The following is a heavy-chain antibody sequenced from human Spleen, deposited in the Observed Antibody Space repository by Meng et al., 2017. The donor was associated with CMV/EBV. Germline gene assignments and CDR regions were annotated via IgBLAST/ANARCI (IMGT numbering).Heavy chain of an antibody. V-gene: IGHV3-15*01. J-gene: IGHJ4*02. CDR2: VKSKTEGGTT. CDR3: ARAGYSYGYVLHFDY. D-gene: IGHD5-18*01. Sequence: GESLKISCAASGFTFTHAWMTWVRQAPGKGLEWVGRVKSKTEGGTTDYTAPVKGRFTISRDDSKSTLYLQMNSLKTEDTAVYYCARAGYSYGYVLHFDYWGQGTLVTVSS. CDR1: GFTFTHAW.